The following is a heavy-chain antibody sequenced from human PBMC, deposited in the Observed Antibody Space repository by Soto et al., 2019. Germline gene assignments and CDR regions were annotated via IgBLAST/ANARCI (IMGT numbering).Heavy chain of an antibody. J-gene: IGHJ5*02. CDR1: DGSLSTYY. V-gene: IGHV4-4*07. CDR3: ARSAIPRGGWLRP. Sequence: QVHLQEPGPRLLRPSETLSLTCIVSDGSLSTYYWNWIRQPAGKGLEWIGRIYASGSTNYNPSLKSRVTMSVDTSKNQFSLRMISVTAADTAMYYCARSAIPRGGWLRPWGQGVLVTVSS. CDR2: IYASGST. D-gene: IGHD6-19*01.